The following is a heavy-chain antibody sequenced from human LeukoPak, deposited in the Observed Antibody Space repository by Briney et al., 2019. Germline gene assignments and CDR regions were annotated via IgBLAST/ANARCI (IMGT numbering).Heavy chain of an antibody. D-gene: IGHD3-22*01. J-gene: IGHJ4*02. CDR1: GGSISSSSYY. Sequence: SETLSLTCTVSGGSISSSSYYWGWIRQPPGKGLEWIGSIYYSGSTYYNPSLKSRVTISVDTSKNQFSLKLSSVTAADTAVYYCARDGAPDYYDSSGYYYNFDYWGQGTLVTVSS. CDR3: ARDGAPDYYDSSGYYYNFDY. CDR2: IYYSGST. V-gene: IGHV4-39*02.